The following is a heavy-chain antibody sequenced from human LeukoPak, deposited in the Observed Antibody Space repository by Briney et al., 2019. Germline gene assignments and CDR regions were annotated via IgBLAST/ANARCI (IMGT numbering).Heavy chain of an antibody. J-gene: IGHJ5*02. CDR1: GGSFSGYY. Sequence: SETLSLTCAVYGGSFSGYYWSWIRQPPGKGLEWIGEINHSGSTNYNPSLKSRVTISVDTSKNQFSLKLSSVTAADTAVYYCARGKSSSWYFGKPTRENWFDPWGQGTLVTVSS. CDR2: INHSGST. D-gene: IGHD6-13*01. V-gene: IGHV4-34*01. CDR3: ARGKSSSWYFGKPTRENWFDP.